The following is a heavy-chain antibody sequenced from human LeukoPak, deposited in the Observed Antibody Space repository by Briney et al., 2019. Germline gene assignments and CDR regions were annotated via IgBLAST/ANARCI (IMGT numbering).Heavy chain of an antibody. J-gene: IGHJ4*02. CDR3: ARGRNDFDY. V-gene: IGHV3-23*01. Sequence: TGGSLRLSCAASGFTFSSYAMSWVRQAPGKGLEWVSTVSSNGGSTYYADSVKGRFTISRDNAKNSLYLQMNSLRAEDTAVYYCARGRNDFDYWGQGTLVTVSS. CDR1: GFTFSSYA. CDR2: VSSNGGST.